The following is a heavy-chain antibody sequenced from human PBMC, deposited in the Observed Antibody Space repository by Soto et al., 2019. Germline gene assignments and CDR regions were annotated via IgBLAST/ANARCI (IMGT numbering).Heavy chain of an antibody. CDR3: ARDGGGGLDLWDY. D-gene: IGHD2-15*01. CDR1: GDSVSSNSAA. Sequence: HVQLQQSGPGLLRPSQTLSLTCAISGDSVSSNSAAWNWIRQSPSRGLEWLGRTYYRSKWFYNYAVSVKSRITINPDTSKNQFSLHLNSVTPEDTALYYCARDGGGGLDLWDYWGQGTLVTVSS. J-gene: IGHJ4*02. CDR2: TYYRSKWFY. V-gene: IGHV6-1*01.